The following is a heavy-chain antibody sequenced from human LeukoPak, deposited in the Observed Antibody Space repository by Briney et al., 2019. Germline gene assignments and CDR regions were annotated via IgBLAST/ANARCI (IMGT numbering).Heavy chain of an antibody. J-gene: IGHJ4*02. D-gene: IGHD1-26*01. CDR3: ARDPLSGSYYFDY. CDR2: IWYDGSNK. Sequence: PGGSLRLSCAASGFTFSSYGMHWVRQAPGKGLEWVAVIWYDGSNKYYADSVKGRFTISRDSSKNTLYLQMNSLRAEDTAVYYCARDPLSGSYYFDYWGQGTLVTVSS. V-gene: IGHV3-33*01. CDR1: GFTFSSYG.